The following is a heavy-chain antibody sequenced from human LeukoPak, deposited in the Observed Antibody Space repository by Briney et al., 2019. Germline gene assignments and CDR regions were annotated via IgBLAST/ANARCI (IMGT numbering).Heavy chain of an antibody. D-gene: IGHD3-22*01. CDR2: ITGSTYST. V-gene: IGHV3-23*01. CDR3: AKLRREVVIPDY. Sequence: PGGSLRLSCAASGFTFSSYGMSWVRQAPGEGLEWVSSITGSTYSTYYADSVKGRFTISRDNSKNTLYLQMNSLRAEDTAVYYCAKLRREVVIPDYWGQGTLVTVSS. J-gene: IGHJ4*02. CDR1: GFTFSSYG.